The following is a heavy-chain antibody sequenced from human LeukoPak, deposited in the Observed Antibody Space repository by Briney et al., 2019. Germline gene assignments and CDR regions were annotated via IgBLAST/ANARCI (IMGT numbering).Heavy chain of an antibody. V-gene: IGHV3-23*01. CDR1: GFTFSSYG. CDR3: AKEIWPTVTISGRTYFDY. CDR2: ISGSGGST. Sequence: AGGSLRLSCAASGFTFSSYGMSWVRRAPGKGLEWVSAISGSGGSTYYADSVKGRFTISRDNPKNTLYLQMNSLRAEDTAVYYCAKEIWPTVTISGRTYFDYWGQGTLVTVSS. D-gene: IGHD4-17*01. J-gene: IGHJ4*02.